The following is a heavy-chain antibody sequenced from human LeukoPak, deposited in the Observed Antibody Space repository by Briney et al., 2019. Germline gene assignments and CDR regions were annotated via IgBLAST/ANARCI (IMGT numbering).Heavy chain of an antibody. J-gene: IGHJ6*03. CDR2: IRYDGSNK. CDR1: GFTFSSYG. Sequence: GGSLRLSCAASGFTFSSYGMHWVRQAPGKGLEWVAFIRYDGSNKYYADSVKGRFTISRDNAKNSLYLQMNSLRADDTAVYYCARFAAGGSYYYYMDVWGKGTTVTVSS. V-gene: IGHV3-30*02. CDR3: ARFAAGGSYYYYMDV. D-gene: IGHD3-10*01.